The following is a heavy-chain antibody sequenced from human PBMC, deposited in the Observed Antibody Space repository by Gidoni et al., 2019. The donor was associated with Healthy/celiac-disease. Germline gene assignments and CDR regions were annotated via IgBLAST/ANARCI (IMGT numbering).Heavy chain of an antibody. V-gene: IGHV4-30-4*01. CDR1: GGSISSGDYY. J-gene: IGHJ4*02. CDR3: ARGRIVVVPAANTHFDY. D-gene: IGHD2-2*01. CDR2: IYYSGST. Sequence: QVQLQESGPGLAKPSQTLSLTCTVSGGSISSGDYYWSWIRQPPGKGLEWIGYIYYSGSTYYNPSLKSRVTISVDTSKNQFSLKLSSVTAADTAVYYCARGRIVVVPAANTHFDYWGQGTLVTVSS.